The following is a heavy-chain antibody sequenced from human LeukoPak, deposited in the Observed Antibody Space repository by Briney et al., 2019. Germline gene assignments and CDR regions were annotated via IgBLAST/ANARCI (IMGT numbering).Heavy chain of an antibody. CDR1: GFTFDDYA. CDR2: INWNSGSI. J-gene: IGHJ4*02. Sequence: GGSLRLSCADSGFTFDDYAMHWVRQAPGRGLEWVSGINWNSGSIDYADSVKGRFTISRDNAKNSLYLQMNSLRTEDTALYYCVKDIQYSGWYYFDYWGQGTLVTVSS. V-gene: IGHV3-9*01. D-gene: IGHD6-19*01. CDR3: VKDIQYSGWYYFDY.